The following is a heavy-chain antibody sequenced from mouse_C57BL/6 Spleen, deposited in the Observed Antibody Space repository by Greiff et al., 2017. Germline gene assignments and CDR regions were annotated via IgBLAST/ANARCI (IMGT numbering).Heavy chain of an antibody. CDR2: IYPGDGDT. CDR1: GYAFSSSW. V-gene: IGHV1-82*01. J-gene: IGHJ1*03. D-gene: IGHD4-1*01. CDR3: ARANWVAGYFDV. Sequence: QVQLKESGPELVKPGASVKISCKASGYAFSSSWMNWVKQRPGKGLEWIGRIYPGDGDTNYIGKFKGKATLTADKSSSTAYMQLSSLTSEDSAVYFCARANWVAGYFDVWGTGTTVTVSS.